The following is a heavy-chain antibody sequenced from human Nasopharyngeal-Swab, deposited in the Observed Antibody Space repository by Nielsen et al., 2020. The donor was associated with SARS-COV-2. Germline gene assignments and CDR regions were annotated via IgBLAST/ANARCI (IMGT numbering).Heavy chain of an antibody. V-gene: IGHV4-34*01. J-gene: IGHJ3*02. Sequence: SETLSLTCAVYGGSFSSYCWTWIRQPPGKGLEWVGEIPHSVRTNYNPSLKSRVTLSVDKSKNQFSLKLSSVAAADTAVYYWARAPGYDVLTGYYPDAFDIWGQGTMVTVSS. CDR3: ARAPGYDVLTGYYPDAFDI. CDR1: GGSFSSYC. CDR2: IPHSVRT. D-gene: IGHD3-9*01.